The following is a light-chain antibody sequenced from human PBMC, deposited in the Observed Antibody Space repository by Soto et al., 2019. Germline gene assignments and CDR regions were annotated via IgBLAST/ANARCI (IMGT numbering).Light chain of an antibody. V-gene: IGLV2-14*01. J-gene: IGLJ1*01. CDR1: SRDVGGYNY. CDR3: SSYTSSIFYV. CDR2: DVS. Sequence: QSVLTQPASVSGSPGQSITISCTGTSRDVGGYNYVSWYQQHPGKAPKLMIYDVSNRPSGVSNRFSGSKSGNTASLTISGLQAEDEADYYCSSYTSSIFYVFGTGTKVTVL.